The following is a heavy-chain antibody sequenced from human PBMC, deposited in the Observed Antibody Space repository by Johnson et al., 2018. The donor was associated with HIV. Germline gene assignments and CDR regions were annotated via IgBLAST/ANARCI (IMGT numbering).Heavy chain of an antibody. CDR3: AKDRPRVGATAPSGGMDFDI. CDR2: IRYDGSNK. J-gene: IGHJ3*02. CDR1: GFIFSSYG. V-gene: IGHV3-30*02. D-gene: IGHD1-26*01. Sequence: QVQLVESGGGVVQPGRSLRLSCAASGFIFSSYGMHWVRQAPGKGLEWVAFIRYDGSNKYYADSVKGRFTISRDNSKNTLYLQINSLRAEDTAVYYCAKDRPRVGATAPSGGMDFDIWGQGTMVTVSS.